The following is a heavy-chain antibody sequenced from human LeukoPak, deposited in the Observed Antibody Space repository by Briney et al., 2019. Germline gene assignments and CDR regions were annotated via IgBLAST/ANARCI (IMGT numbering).Heavy chain of an antibody. CDR1: GGYISSSNW. CDR3: ARARAYDSSGYYRWGDY. V-gene: IGHV4-4*02. CDR2: IYNSGST. Sequence: PSGTLSLTCAVSGGYISSSNWWCWVRHPSGKGQERGGEIYNSGSTNYNPSIRSRVTISVDKSKNQSSLQLSSVTAADTAVYYCARARAYDSSGYYRWGDYWGQGTLVTVSS. J-gene: IGHJ4*02. D-gene: IGHD3-22*01.